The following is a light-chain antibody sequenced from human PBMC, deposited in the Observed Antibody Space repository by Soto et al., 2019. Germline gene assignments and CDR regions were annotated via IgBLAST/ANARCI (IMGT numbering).Light chain of an antibody. CDR2: GAS. CDR3: QQFGTSLWT. J-gene: IGKJ1*01. Sequence: EVVMTQSPATLSVSPGERATLSCRASQSVTSNYLAWYQQKPGQAPRLLIYGASGRATGIPDRFSGSGSGTDFTLTISRLEPEDFAVYYCQQFGTSLWTFGQGTKVDIK. CDR1: QSVTSNY. V-gene: IGKV3-20*01.